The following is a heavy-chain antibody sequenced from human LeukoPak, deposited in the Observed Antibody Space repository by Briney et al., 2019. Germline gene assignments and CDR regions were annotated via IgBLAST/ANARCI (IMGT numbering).Heavy chain of an antibody. CDR1: GYTFTGYY. Sequence: ASVKVSCKASGYTFTGYYMHWVRQAPGQGGEWMGWINPNSGGTNYAQKFQGRVTMTRDTAISTAYMELSRLRSDDTAVYYCARVPPRSTYYYDSSGYSPGAFDIWGQGTMVTVSS. D-gene: IGHD3-22*01. CDR2: INPNSGGT. CDR3: ARVPPRSTYYYDSSGYSPGAFDI. V-gene: IGHV1-2*02. J-gene: IGHJ3*02.